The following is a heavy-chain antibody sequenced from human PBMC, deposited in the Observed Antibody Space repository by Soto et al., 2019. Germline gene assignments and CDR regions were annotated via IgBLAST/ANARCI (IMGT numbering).Heavy chain of an antibody. CDR3: AREGLLLLPDY. Sequence: QIQLVQSGTEVRKPGASAKVSCKASGYTFTNNDVCWVRQTPGQGLEWMGWISPYSGKTNYARKCQGRVTMTTDTSTSTAYMEVRSLTSDDTAVYYCAREGLLLLPDYWGQGTLVNVSS. V-gene: IGHV1-18*01. J-gene: IGHJ4*02. CDR1: GYTFTNND. CDR2: ISPYSGKT. D-gene: IGHD3-22*01.